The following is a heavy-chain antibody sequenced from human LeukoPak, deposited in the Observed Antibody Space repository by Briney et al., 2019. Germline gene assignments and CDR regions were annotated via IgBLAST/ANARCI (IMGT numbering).Heavy chain of an antibody. V-gene: IGHV3-30*02. D-gene: IGHD6-19*01. CDR3: ARDDQVAGTTDY. J-gene: IGHJ4*02. CDR2: IRYDGSNK. CDR1: GFTFSSYG. Sequence: GGSLRLSCAASGFTFSSYGMHWVRQAPGKGLEWVAFIRYDGSNKYYADSVKGRFTISRDNSKNTLYLQMNSLRAEDTAVYYCARDDQVAGTTDYWGQGTLVTVSS.